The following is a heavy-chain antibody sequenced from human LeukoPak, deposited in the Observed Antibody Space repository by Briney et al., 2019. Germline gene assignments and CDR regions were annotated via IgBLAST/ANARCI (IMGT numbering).Heavy chain of an antibody. CDR1: GYLISNGYY. CDR3: ARGRVSSSTWYSTYYYYFYMDV. CDR2: VDHTGST. J-gene: IGHJ6*03. V-gene: IGHV4-61*03. D-gene: IGHD1-1*01. Sequence: SETLSLTCTVSGYLISNGYYWGWIRQPPGKGLEWIGYVDHTGSTNFNPSLNGRVSISRDTTNNLFSLRLRSVTAADTAVYFCARGRVSSSTWYSTYYYYFYMDVWGKGTTVTVSS.